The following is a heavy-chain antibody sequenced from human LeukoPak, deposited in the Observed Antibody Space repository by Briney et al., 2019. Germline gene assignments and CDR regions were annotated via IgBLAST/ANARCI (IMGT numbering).Heavy chain of an antibody. CDR3: VRGSRGNYDT. Sequence: GSLRLSCAASGFTFSSYAMCWVRQAPGKGLQWVSSITSSGDNTYYPDSVNGRFTNSRDNTKNTRHLQVNSLRAEDTAVYYCVRGSRGNYDTWGQGTLVTVSS. D-gene: IGHD3-22*01. CDR2: ITSSGDNT. J-gene: IGHJ5*02. CDR1: GFTFSSYA. V-gene: IGHV3-23*01.